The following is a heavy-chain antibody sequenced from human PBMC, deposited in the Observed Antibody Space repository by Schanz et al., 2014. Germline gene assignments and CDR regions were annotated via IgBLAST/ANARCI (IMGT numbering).Heavy chain of an antibody. D-gene: IGHD3-10*01. V-gene: IGHV3-48*01. CDR3: ASGVHVSSLQKGLQF. CDR1: GFTFTTHS. Sequence: EGQLLESGGGLIQPGGSLRLSCAASGFTFTTHSMTWVRQAPGKGLEWVSYIATSSSTRHYADSVKGRVTISRDNAKNSVSLQMRRLRVEDTAVYYCASGVHVSSLQKGLQFWGRGTLVIVSS. J-gene: IGHJ1*01. CDR2: IATSSSTR.